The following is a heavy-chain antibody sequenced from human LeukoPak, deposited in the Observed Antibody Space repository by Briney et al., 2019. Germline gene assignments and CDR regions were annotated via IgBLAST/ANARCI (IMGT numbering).Heavy chain of an antibody. CDR3: ARGYCSSTSCYDYDLDC. D-gene: IGHD2-2*01. CDR1: GYTFTGYY. J-gene: IGHJ4*02. V-gene: IGHV1-2*02. CDR2: INPSSGGT. Sequence: ASVKVSCKASGYTFTGYYMHWVRQAPGQGLEWMGWINPSSGGTNYAQKFQGRVTMTRDTSISTAYMELSRLRSDDTAVYYCARGYCSSTSCYDYDLDCWGQGTLVTVSS.